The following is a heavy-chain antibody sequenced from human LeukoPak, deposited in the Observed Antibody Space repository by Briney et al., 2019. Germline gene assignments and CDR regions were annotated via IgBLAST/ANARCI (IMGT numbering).Heavy chain of an antibody. CDR3: ARHSGTYYDY. D-gene: IGHD1-26*01. Sequence: WVANIKQYGSEKYYVDSVKGRFSISRDNAKNSLYLQMNSLRAEDTAVYYCARHSGTYYDYWGQGTLVTVSS. CDR2: IKQYGSEK. V-gene: IGHV3-7*01. J-gene: IGHJ4*02.